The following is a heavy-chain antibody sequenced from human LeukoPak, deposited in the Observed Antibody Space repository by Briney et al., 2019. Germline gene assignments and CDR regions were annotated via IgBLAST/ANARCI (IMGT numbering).Heavy chain of an antibody. J-gene: IGHJ4*02. CDR3: ARVRHAFGSGEPGY. Sequence: GRSLRLSCAASGFTFSSYAMHWVRQAPGKGLEWVTLISYDGSNQYYADSVKGRFTISRDNSKNTLYLQMNSLRAEDTAIYYCARVRHAFGSGEPGYWGQGTLVTVSS. D-gene: IGHD3-10*01. CDR1: GFTFSSYA. V-gene: IGHV3-30*04. CDR2: ISYDGSNQ.